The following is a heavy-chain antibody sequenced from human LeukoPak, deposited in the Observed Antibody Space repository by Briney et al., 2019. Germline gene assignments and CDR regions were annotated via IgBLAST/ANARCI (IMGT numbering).Heavy chain of an antibody. CDR3: ARGIPRGAFDI. CDR1: GGSFSGYY. V-gene: IGHV4-34*01. D-gene: IGHD2-2*02. CDR2: INHSGST. Sequence: SETLSLTCAAYGGSFSGYYWSWIRQPPGKGLEWIGEINHSGSTNYNPSLKSRVTISVDTSKNQFSLKLSSVTAADTAVYYCARGIPRGAFDIWGQGTMVTVSS. J-gene: IGHJ3*02.